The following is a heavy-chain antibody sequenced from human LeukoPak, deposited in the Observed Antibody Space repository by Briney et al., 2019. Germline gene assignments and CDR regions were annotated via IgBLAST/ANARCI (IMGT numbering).Heavy chain of an antibody. CDR3: ARGRYSSTWLDY. CDR2: IKQDGSEK. Sequence: PGGSLRLYCAASGFTLSSNWMTWVRQAPGKGLEWVANIKQDGSEKYYVDSVKGRFTISRDNAKNSLYLQMNSLRAEDTAVYYCARGRYSSTWLDYWGQGTLVTVSS. D-gene: IGHD6-13*01. V-gene: IGHV3-7*01. CDR1: GFTLSSNW. J-gene: IGHJ4*02.